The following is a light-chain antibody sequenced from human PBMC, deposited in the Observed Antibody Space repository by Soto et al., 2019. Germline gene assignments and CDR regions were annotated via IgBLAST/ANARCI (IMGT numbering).Light chain of an antibody. CDR3: QQSYTTPWT. CDR1: QSISSW. CDR2: AAS. Sequence: DLQLTQSPCTLSACVGGRVTSRGRASQSISSWLAWYQQKPGKAPKLLIYAASSLRYGVPSRFRGSESGTEFTLTISSLQPEDFATYFCQQSYTTPWTFGQGTKV. V-gene: IGKV1-39*01. J-gene: IGKJ1*01.